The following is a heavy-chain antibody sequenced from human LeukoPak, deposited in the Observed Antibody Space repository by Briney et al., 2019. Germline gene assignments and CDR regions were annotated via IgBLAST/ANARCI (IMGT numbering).Heavy chain of an antibody. V-gene: IGHV3-74*01. Sequence: PGRSLRLSCSASGFTFSSYLMHWVRQVPGKGMVWVSRINIYESSTNYAYSVKGRFTISRDNDKNTLYLQMNSLRVEDTDVYYCARACYSGSGSYCSWGQGTLVTVSS. J-gene: IGHJ5*02. CDR1: GFTFSSYL. CDR2: INIYESST. CDR3: ARACYSGSGSYCS. D-gene: IGHD3-10*01.